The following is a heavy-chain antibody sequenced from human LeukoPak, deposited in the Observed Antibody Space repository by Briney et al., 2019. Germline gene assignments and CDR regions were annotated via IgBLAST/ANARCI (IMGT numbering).Heavy chain of an antibody. V-gene: IGHV4-59*08. CDR3: ARWHFYDILTGRGIRAFDI. CDR1: GGSISSYY. Sequence: SETLSLTCTVSGGSISSYYWSWIRQPPGKGLEWIGYIYYSGSTNYNPSLKSRVTISVDTSKNQFSLKLSSVTAADTAVYYCARWHFYDILTGRGIRAFDIWGQGTMVTVSS. J-gene: IGHJ3*02. D-gene: IGHD3-9*01. CDR2: IYYSGST.